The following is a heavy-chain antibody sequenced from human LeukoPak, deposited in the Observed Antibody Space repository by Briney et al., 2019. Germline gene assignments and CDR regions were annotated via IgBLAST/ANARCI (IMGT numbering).Heavy chain of an antibody. CDR2: FDLEDGET. CDR1: GYTLTELS. J-gene: IGHJ5*02. Sequence: GASAKVSCKVSGYTLTELSTHWVRQAPGKGLGWMGGFDLEDGETIYAQKFQGRVTMTEDTSTDTAYMELSSLRSEDTAVYYCATVPPGYCSSTSCHNWFDPWGQGTLVTVSS. CDR3: ATVPPGYCSSTSCHNWFDP. V-gene: IGHV1-24*01. D-gene: IGHD2-2*01.